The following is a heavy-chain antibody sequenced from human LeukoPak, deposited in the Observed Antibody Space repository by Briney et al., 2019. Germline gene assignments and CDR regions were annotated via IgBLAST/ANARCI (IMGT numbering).Heavy chain of an antibody. V-gene: IGHV4-34*01. CDR1: GGSFSGYY. D-gene: IGHD1-26*01. J-gene: IGHJ4*02. CDR3: ASLGGAIDY. CDR2: INHSGST. Sequence: SETLSLTCAVYGGSFSGYYWSWIRQPPGKGLEWIGEINHSGSTNYNPSLKSRVTISVDTSKNHFSLKVTSVTAADTAVYYCASLGGAIDYWGPGTLVTVSS.